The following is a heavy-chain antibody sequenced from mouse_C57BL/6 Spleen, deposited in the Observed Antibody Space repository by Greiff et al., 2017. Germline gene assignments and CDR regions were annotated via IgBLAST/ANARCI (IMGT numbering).Heavy chain of an antibody. D-gene: IGHD1-1*01. CDR1: GYAFSSYW. Sequence: VQRVESGAELVKPGASVKISCKASGYAFSSYWMNWVKQRPGKGLEWIGQIYPGDGDTNYNGKFKGKATLTADKSSSTAYMQLSSLTSEDSAVYFCARSPYYYGSSYDWYFDVWGTGTTVTVSS. CDR2: IYPGDGDT. CDR3: ARSPYYYGSSYDWYFDV. J-gene: IGHJ1*03. V-gene: IGHV1-80*01.